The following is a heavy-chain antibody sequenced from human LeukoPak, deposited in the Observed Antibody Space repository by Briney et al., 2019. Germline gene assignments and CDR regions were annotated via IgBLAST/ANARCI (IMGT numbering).Heavy chain of an antibody. Sequence: PGGSLRLSCAASGFTFTICAMNWVRQAPGKGLEWVSVLYSDGNTKYADSVQGRFTISRDNSKNTLYLEMNSLSPDDTAVYYCARGVEPLAANTLAYWGQGTLVTVSS. D-gene: IGHD1-14*01. CDR2: LYSDGNT. V-gene: IGHV3-23*03. J-gene: IGHJ4*02. CDR1: GFTFTICA. CDR3: ARGVEPLAANTLAY.